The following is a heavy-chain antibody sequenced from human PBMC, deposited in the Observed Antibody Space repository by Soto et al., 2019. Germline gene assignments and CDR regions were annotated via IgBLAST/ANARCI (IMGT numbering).Heavy chain of an antibody. Sequence: QVQLVESGGGVVQPGRSLRLSCAASGFTFSSYAMHWVRQAPGKGLEWVAVISYDGSNKYYADSVKGRFTISRDNSKNTLYLQMNSLRAEDTAVYYCARYMAPVDTAMVIRYGMDVWGQGTTVTVSS. V-gene: IGHV3-30-3*01. CDR1: GFTFSSYA. D-gene: IGHD5-18*01. J-gene: IGHJ6*02. CDR3: ARYMAPVDTAMVIRYGMDV. CDR2: ISYDGSNK.